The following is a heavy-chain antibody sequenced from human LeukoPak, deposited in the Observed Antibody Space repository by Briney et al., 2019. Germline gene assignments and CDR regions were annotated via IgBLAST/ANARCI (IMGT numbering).Heavy chain of an antibody. Sequence: SETLSLTCAVYGGSFSGYYWSWIRQPPGKGLEWIGEINHSGSTNYNPSLKSRVTISVDTSKNQFSLKLSSVTAADTAVYDCARGTWYFDLWGRGTLVTVSS. CDR2: INHSGST. CDR1: GGSFSGYY. CDR3: ARGTWYFDL. J-gene: IGHJ2*01. V-gene: IGHV4-34*01.